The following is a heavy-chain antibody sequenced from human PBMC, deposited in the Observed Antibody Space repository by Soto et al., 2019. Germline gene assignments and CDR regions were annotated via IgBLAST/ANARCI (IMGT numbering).Heavy chain of an antibody. V-gene: IGHV1-2*04. J-gene: IGHJ4*02. CDR1: GYTFTGYY. D-gene: IGHD1-26*01. Sequence: ASVKVSCKASGYTFTGYYMHWVRQAPGQGLEWMGWINPNSGGTNYAQKFQGWVTMTRDTSISTAYMELSRLRSDDTAVYYCARDLKVGATYYYFDYWGQGTLVTVSS. CDR3: ARDLKVGATYYYFDY. CDR2: INPNSGGT.